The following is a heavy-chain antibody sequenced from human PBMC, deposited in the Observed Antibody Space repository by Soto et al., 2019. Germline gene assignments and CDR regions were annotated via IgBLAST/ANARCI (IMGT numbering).Heavy chain of an antibody. CDR3: ARDSRAGELSPYYYYGMDV. Sequence: SETLSLTCTVSGGSISSGGYYWSWIRQHPGKGLEWIGYIYYSGSTYYNPSLKSRVTISVDTSKNQFSLKLSSVTAADTAVYYCARDSRAGELSPYYYYGMDVWGQGTTVTVSS. D-gene: IGHD3-16*02. V-gene: IGHV4-31*03. J-gene: IGHJ6*02. CDR2: IYYSGST. CDR1: GGSISSGGYY.